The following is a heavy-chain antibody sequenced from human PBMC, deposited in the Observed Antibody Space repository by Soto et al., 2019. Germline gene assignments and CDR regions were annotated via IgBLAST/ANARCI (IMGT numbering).Heavy chain of an antibody. D-gene: IGHD6-6*01. CDR3: AKEYSTSFDY. V-gene: IGHV3-23*01. J-gene: IGHJ4*02. CDR1: GFSFSNYA. Sequence: GGSLRLSCAASGFSFSNYAMNWVRQVPGKGLEWVSAISAGGSNTNYADSVKGRFTISSDNSKNTLYLQMNGLRADDTAVYYCAKEYSTSFDYWGQGTPVTVSS. CDR2: ISAGGSNT.